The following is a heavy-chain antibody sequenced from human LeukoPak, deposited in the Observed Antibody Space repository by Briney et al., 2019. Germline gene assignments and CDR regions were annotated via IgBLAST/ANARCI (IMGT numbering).Heavy chain of an antibody. J-gene: IGHJ4*02. CDR1: GFTFSNAW. CDR2: IKSKTDGGTT. CDR3: TTRTPPPKPRSGYYPRVGIDY. D-gene: IGHD3-22*01. V-gene: IGHV3-15*01. Sequence: PGGSLRLSCAASGFTFSNAWMSWVRQAPGKGLEWVGRIKSKTDGGTTDYAAPVKGRFTISRDDSKNTRYLQMNSLKTEDTAVYYCTTRTPPPKPRSGYYPRVGIDYWGQGTLVTVSS.